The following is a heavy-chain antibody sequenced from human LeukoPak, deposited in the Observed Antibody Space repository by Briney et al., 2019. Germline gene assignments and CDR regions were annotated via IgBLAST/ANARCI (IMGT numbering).Heavy chain of an antibody. CDR1: GFTFTSYG. V-gene: IGHV3-30*03. CDR2: ISYDGSNK. J-gene: IGHJ4*02. Sequence: GGSLRLSCAASGFTFTSYGMHWVRQAPGKGLEWVAAISYDGSNKFYADSVKGRFTISRDNSKNTLYLQMNSLRAEDTAVYYCTTERNPFGYWGQGTLVTVSS. CDR3: TTERNPFGY.